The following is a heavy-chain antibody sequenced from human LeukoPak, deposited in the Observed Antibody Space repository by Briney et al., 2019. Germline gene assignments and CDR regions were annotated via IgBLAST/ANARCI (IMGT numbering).Heavy chain of an antibody. CDR1: GGSISSSSYY. CDR3: ARRYASSWYEGSGYMDV. V-gene: IGHV4-39*01. CDR2: IYYSGST. D-gene: IGHD6-13*01. Sequence: PSETLSLTCTVSGGSISSSSYYWGWIRQPPGKGLEWIGSIYYSGSTYYNPSLKSRVTISVDTSKNQFSLKLSSVTAADTAVYYCARRYASSWYEGSGYMDVWGKGTTVTVPS. J-gene: IGHJ6*03.